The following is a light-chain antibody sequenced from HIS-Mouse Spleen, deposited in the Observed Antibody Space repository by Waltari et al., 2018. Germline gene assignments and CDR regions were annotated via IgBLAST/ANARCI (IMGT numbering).Light chain of an antibody. CDR3: NSRDSSGNHWV. Sequence: SSELPQDPAVSVALGQTARITGQGDSLRSYYASWYQQKPGQAPVLVIYGKNNRPSGIPDRFSGSSSGNTASLTITGAQAEDEADYYCNSRDSSGNHWVFGGGTKLTVL. CDR2: GKN. V-gene: IGLV3-19*01. J-gene: IGLJ3*02. CDR1: SLRSYY.